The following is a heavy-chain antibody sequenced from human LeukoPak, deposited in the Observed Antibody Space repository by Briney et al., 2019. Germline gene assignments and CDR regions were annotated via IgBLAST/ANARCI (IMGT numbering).Heavy chain of an antibody. CDR1: GFTFSSYN. D-gene: IGHD1-26*01. J-gene: IGHJ5*02. V-gene: IGHV3-21*01. CDR3: ARDRQEFMSEWANWFDP. CDR2: ISSGSSYI. Sequence: GGSLRLSCTASGFTFSSYNMNWVRQAPGKGLEWVSSISSGSSYIYYADSVQGRFTISRDNAKNSLYLQINSLTAEDTAVCYFARDRQEFMSEWANWFDPWGEGALVTVSS.